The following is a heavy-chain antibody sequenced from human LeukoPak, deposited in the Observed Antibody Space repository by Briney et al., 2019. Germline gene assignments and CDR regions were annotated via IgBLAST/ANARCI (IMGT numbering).Heavy chain of an antibody. CDR2: ISAYNGNT. D-gene: IGHD3-3*01. V-gene: IGHV1-18*01. J-gene: IGHJ6*02. CDR3: ARVQLRFLEWLLPHYYGMDV. CDR1: GYTFTSYG. Sequence: ASVKVSCKASGYTFTSYGISWVRQAPGQGLEWMGWISAYNGNTNYAQKLQGRVTMTTDTSTSTAYMELRSLRSDVTAVYYCARVQLRFLEWLLPHYYGMDVWGQGTTVTVSS.